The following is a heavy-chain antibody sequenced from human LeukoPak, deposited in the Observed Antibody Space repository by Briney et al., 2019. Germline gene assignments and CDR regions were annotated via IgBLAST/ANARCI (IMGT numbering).Heavy chain of an antibody. CDR1: GFTFSRDS. J-gene: IGHJ3*02. D-gene: IGHD3-3*01. V-gene: IGHV3-30*02. CDR3: AKDISWYTAIFGVVTAFDI. CDR2: VRYDETNK. Sequence: GGSLRLSCAASGFTFSRDSMNWVRQAPGKGLEWVAFVRYDETNKYYADSVKGRFTISRDNSKNTLYLQMNSLRAEDTAVYYCAKDISWYTAIFGVVTAFDIWGQGTMVTVSS.